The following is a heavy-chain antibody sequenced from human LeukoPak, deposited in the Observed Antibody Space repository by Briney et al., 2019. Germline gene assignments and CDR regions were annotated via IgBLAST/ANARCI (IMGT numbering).Heavy chain of an antibody. CDR1: GLTFRHYA. V-gene: IGHV3-33*01. J-gene: IGHJ5*02. CDR2: IWFDGTEK. Sequence: ATSLRLSCAASGLTFRHYAMHWVRQAPGGRLEWGAIIWFDGTEKYYAASVMGRFTISRDSSENTLYLQMNGLRTEDTAVYYCARVNGPNSGYYYRLDLCGQGTPVTVSS. CDR3: ARVNGPNSGYYYRLDL. D-gene: IGHD3-22*01.